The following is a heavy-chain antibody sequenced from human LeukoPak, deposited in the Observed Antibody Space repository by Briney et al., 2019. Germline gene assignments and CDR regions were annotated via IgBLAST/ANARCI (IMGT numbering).Heavy chain of an antibody. CDR3: VKDDVRSGSYALGGSDY. CDR2: ISAGGGST. CDR1: GFTFTSYA. V-gene: IGHV3-23*01. J-gene: IGHJ4*02. Sequence: GGSLRLSCAASGFTFTSYAMSWVRQAPGKGLEWVSSISAGGGSTYYADSVKGRFTISRENSKNSLHLQMDSLRAEDTAVYYWVKDDVRSGSYALGGSDYWGQGTLVTVSS. D-gene: IGHD1-26*01.